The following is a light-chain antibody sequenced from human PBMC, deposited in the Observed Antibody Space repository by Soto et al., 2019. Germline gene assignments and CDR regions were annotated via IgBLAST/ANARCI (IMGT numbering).Light chain of an antibody. CDR3: CSYAGTYTRV. Sequence: QSFLTQPRSVSGSPGLAVTMSCTRTSSDVANYKYVSWYQQHPGKAPKLMIYDVNKRPSGVPYRFSGSKSGNTASLTISGLQAEDEADYYCCSYAGTYTRVFGTGTKVTVL. V-gene: IGLV2-11*01. CDR2: DVN. CDR1: SSDVANYKY. J-gene: IGLJ1*01.